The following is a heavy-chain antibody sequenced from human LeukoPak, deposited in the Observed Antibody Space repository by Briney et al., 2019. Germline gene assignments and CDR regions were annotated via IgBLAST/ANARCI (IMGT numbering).Heavy chain of an antibody. V-gene: IGHV3-21*01. J-gene: IGHJ3*01. D-gene: IGHD1-14*01. CDR2: ISSSSSYI. CDR1: RVTFSSYS. CDR3: ARTTNGAVDV. Sequence: GGSLRLSCAPSRVTFSSYSMNCGRQAPRKGLEWGSSISSSSSYIYYADSVKGRFTISRDNAKNSLYLQMNSLRAEDTAVYYCARTTNGAVDVWGQGTMVTVSS.